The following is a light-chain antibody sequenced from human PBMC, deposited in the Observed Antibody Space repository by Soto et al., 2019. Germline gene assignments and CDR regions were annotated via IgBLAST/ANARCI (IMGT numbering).Light chain of an antibody. CDR2: EVS. CDR3: SSYTTTDTYV. V-gene: IGLV2-14*01. Sequence: QSALTQPASVSGSPGQSITIFCTGTSSDVGGYNYVSWYQQHPGKAPKLMIYEVSNRPSGVSNRFSGSKSANSASLTISGLQAEDEADYYCSSYTTTDTYVFGTGTKLTVL. CDR1: SSDVGGYNY. J-gene: IGLJ1*01.